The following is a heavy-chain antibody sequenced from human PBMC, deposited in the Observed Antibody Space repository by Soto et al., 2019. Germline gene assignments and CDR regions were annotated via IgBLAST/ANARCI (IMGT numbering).Heavy chain of an antibody. CDR3: ARSGSIPAAIHGYYYYGMDV. D-gene: IGHD2-2*02. CDR2: IYYSGST. CDR1: GGSISSSSYY. J-gene: IGHJ6*02. V-gene: IGHV4-39*01. Sequence: QLQLQESGPGLVKPSETLSLTCTVSGGSISSSSYYWGWIRQPPGKGLEWIGSIYYSGSTYYNPSLKSRVTISVDTSKNQFSLKLSSVTAADTAVYYCARSGSIPAAIHGYYYYGMDVWGQGTTVTVSS.